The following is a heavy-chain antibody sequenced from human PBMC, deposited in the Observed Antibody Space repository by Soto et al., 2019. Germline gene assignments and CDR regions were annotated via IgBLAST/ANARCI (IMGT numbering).Heavy chain of an antibody. Sequence: SQTLSLTCAISGDSVSGNGVPWNWIRQSPSRGLEWLGRTYYGSKWSKDYAISVKSRITINADTSKNQLSLQLYSVTPEDTAVYYCARGAAAAGFGNWGLGTLVTVSS. J-gene: IGHJ4*02. CDR2: TYYGSKWSK. D-gene: IGHD6-13*01. CDR3: ARGAAAAGFGN. CDR1: GDSVSGNGVP. V-gene: IGHV6-1*01.